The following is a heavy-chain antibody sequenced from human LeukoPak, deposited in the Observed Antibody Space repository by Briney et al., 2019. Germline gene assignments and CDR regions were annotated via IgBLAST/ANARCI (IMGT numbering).Heavy chain of an antibody. D-gene: IGHD6-6*01. V-gene: IGHV3-7*01. CDR3: ARESSSFWFDP. J-gene: IGHJ5*02. CDR1: GFTFSSYW. Sequence: GGSLRLSCAASGFTFSSYWMSWVRQAPGKGLERVANIKQDGSEKYYVDSVKGRFTISRDNAKNSLYLQMNSLRAEDTAVYYCARESSSFWFDPWGQGTLVTVSS. CDR2: IKQDGSEK.